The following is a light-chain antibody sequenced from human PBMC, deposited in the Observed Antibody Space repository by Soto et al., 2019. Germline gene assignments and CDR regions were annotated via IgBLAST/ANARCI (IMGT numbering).Light chain of an antibody. V-gene: IGLV2-23*02. J-gene: IGLJ1*01. CDR2: DVT. Sequence: QSVLTQPASVSGAPGQAVTISCTGTSSDVGSYSLVSWYQQHPGKAPKLMMYDVTKRPAGGSDGCSGSKSDNTASLTISALQAEAEAEYYCCSYAGSHNYAFGTATKVTLL. CDR1: SSDVGSYSL. CDR3: CSYAGSHNYA.